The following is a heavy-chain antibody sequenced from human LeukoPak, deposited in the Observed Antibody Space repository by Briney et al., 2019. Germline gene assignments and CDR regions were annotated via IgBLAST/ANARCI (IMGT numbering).Heavy chain of an antibody. CDR3: AGTELGYCTVTGCPLES. Sequence: PGGSLRLSCAASGFTFRNYGMSWVRQVPGKGLEWVSVISGSGGRTDYADSAKGRFTISRDNSKNTLYLQMNSLRAEDTALYFCAGTELGYCTVTGCPLESWGQGTLVTVSS. CDR1: GFTFRNYG. D-gene: IGHD2-8*02. V-gene: IGHV3-23*01. CDR2: ISGSGGRT. J-gene: IGHJ4*02.